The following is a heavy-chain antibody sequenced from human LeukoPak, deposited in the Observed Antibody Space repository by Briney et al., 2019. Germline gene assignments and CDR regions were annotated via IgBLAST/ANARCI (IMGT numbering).Heavy chain of an antibody. CDR2: SYTTGSA. CDR3: ARARSSGYYPYYFDY. Sequence: PSETLSLTCTVSGGSIRDSYWNWIRLPAGRGLEWIGRSYTTGSASYNPSLKSRVTMSFDMSSNQFSLRLTSVTAADTAVYFCARARSSGYYPYYFDYWGQGTLVTVSS. CDR1: GGSIRDSY. V-gene: IGHV4-4*07. D-gene: IGHD3-22*01. J-gene: IGHJ4*02.